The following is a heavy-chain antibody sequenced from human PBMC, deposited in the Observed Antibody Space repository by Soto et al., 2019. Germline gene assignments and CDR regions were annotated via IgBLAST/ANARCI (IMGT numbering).Heavy chain of an antibody. CDR3: ARRVGIAAAGTGYFYYYMDV. Sequence: AGGFLRLSCVASGFTVITNDMSWVRQAPGKGLEWVSIIYNGGTTHYADSVRGRFILSRDNSKNTLYLQMNSLRAEDTAVYSCARRVGIAAAGTGYFYYYMDVWGKGTTVTVSS. CDR1: GFTVITND. CDR2: IYNGGTT. J-gene: IGHJ6*03. V-gene: IGHV3-66*04. D-gene: IGHD6-13*01.